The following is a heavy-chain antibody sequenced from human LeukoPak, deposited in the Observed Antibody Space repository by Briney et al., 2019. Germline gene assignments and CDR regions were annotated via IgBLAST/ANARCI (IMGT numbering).Heavy chain of an antibody. D-gene: IGHD3-3*01. V-gene: IGHV3-30*18. CDR2: ISYDGSNK. CDR1: GFTFSSYG. Sequence: TGGSLRLSCAASGFTFSSYGMHWVRQAPGKGLEWVSVISYDGSNKYFADSVKGRFTISRDNSKYTLYLQMNSLRAEDTAVYYCAKDFTDFWSYFDYWGQGTLVTVSS. CDR3: AKDFTDFWSYFDY. J-gene: IGHJ4*02.